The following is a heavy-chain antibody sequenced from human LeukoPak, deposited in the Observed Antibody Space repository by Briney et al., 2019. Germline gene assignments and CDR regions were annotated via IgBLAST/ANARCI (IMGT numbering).Heavy chain of an antibody. CDR1: GGPISSGGYY. V-gene: IGHV4-31*03. D-gene: IGHD3-10*01. CDR2: IYYNGST. J-gene: IGHJ4*02. CDR3: ARVAGRFGELFVDY. Sequence: SQTLSLTCTVSGGPISSGGYYWSWIRQHPGKGLEWIGYIYYNGSTYYNPSLKSRVTISVDTSKNQFSLKLSSVTAADTAVYYCARVAGRFGELFVDYWGQGTLVTVSS.